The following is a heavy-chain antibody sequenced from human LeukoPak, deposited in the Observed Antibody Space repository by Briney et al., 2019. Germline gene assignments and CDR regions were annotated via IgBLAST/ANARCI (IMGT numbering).Heavy chain of an antibody. J-gene: IGHJ4*02. Sequence: GGSLRLSCAASGFTVSSNYMSWVRQAPGKGLEWVSVIYSGGSTYYADSVKGRFTISRDHSKNTLYLQMNSLRAEDTAVYYCASMAVGAGEFDYWGQGTLVTVSS. V-gene: IGHV3-66*01. CDR3: ASMAVGAGEFDY. D-gene: IGHD3-10*01. CDR1: GFTVSSNY. CDR2: IYSGGST.